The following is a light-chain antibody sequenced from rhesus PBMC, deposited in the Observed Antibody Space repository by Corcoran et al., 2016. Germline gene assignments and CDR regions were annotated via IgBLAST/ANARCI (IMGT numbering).Light chain of an antibody. CDR2: GAS. CDR1: QSVSSY. J-gene: IGKJ1*01. V-gene: IGKV3-31*02. CDR3: QETSNLWT. Sequence: EIVMTQSPATLSLSPGETATISCRTSQSVSSYLAWYQQKPGQAPRLLIYGASSRATGIPDRFRGSGSGTDFTLTIRSLEPEDFAVYYCQETSNLWTFGQGTKVEIK.